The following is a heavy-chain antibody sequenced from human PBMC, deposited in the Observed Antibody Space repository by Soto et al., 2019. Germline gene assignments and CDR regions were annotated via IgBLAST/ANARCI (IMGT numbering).Heavy chain of an antibody. CDR1: GFTFSSYA. J-gene: IGHJ5*02. V-gene: IGHV3-23*01. CDR2: ISGSGGST. Sequence: EVQLLESGGGLVQPGGSLRLSCAASGFTFSSYAMSWVRQAPGKGLEWVSAISGSGGSTYYADSVKGRFTISRDNSKNTLYLQMNGLRAEDTAVYYCAKNKYQLLFANWFDPWGQGTLVTVSS. D-gene: IGHD2-2*01. CDR3: AKNKYQLLFANWFDP.